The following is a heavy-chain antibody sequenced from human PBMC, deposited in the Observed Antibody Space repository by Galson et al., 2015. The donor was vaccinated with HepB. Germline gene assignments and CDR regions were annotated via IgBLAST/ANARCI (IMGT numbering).Heavy chain of an antibody. J-gene: IGHJ4*02. D-gene: IGHD1-26*01. CDR3: AKSVGATSFDY. Sequence: SLRLSCAASGFTFSSYGMHWVRQAPGKGLEWVAVISYDGSNKYYADSVKGRFTISRDNSKNTLYLQMNSLRAEDTAVYYCAKSVGATSFDYWGQGTLVTVSS. CDR2: ISYDGSNK. V-gene: IGHV3-30*18. CDR1: GFTFSSYG.